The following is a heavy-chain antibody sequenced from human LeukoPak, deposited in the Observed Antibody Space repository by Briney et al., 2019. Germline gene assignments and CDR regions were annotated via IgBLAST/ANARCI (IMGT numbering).Heavy chain of an antibody. CDR2: IYYSGST. D-gene: IGHD4-17*01. CDR3: ARNVQGLTVTPDH. V-gene: IGHV4-39*01. J-gene: IGHJ4*02. Sequence: PSETLSLTCTVSGGSISSSSYYWGWIRQPPGKGLEWIGTIYYSGSTYHNPSLKSRVTISVDTSKNQFSLKLSSVTAADTAVYYCARNVQGLTVTPDHWGQGTLVTVSS. CDR1: GGSISSSSYY.